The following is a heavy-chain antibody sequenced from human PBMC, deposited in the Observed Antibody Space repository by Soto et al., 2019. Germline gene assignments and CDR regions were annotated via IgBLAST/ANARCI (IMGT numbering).Heavy chain of an antibody. J-gene: IGHJ3*01. CDR1: GFTFSSYA. Sequence: EVQLLESGGGLVQPGGSLRLSCAASGFTFSSYAMSWVRQAPGKGLEWVSAISGSGGTTYYADSVKGRFTFSRDNSKNTSYLQMDSLIDEDMGVYYCAAADNVWFSAFEFRRRGTMVTVS. CDR3: AAADNVWFSAFEF. CDR2: ISGSGGTT. D-gene: IGHD3-9*01. V-gene: IGHV3-23*01.